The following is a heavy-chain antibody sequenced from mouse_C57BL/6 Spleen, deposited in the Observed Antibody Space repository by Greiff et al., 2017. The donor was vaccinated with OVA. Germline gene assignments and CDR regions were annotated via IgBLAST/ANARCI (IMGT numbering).Heavy chain of an antibody. CDR1: GYTFTSYW. D-gene: IGHD1-1*02. CDR2: IDPSDSYT. Sequence: VQLQQPGAELVKPGASVKLSCKASGYTFTSYWMQWVKPRPGQGLEWIGEIDPSDSYTNYNQQFKGKATLTVDTSSSTAYMQLSSLTAEDSAVYYCARSNYGGGYWGQGTTLTVSS. J-gene: IGHJ2*01. CDR3: ARSNYGGGY. V-gene: IGHV1-50*01.